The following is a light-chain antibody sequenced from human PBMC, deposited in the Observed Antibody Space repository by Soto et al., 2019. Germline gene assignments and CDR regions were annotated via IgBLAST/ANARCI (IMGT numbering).Light chain of an antibody. J-gene: IGKJ1*01. Sequence: DIVMTQSPDSLAVSLGERATINCKSSQSVLYSSNNKNYLAWYQQKPGQPPKLLIYWASTRESGVPDRFSGSXXGTDFTLTIXSLQAEXVXXYYCQQYYSTPRTFGQGTKVEIK. CDR3: QQYYSTPRT. CDR1: QSVLYSSNNKNY. CDR2: WAS. V-gene: IGKV4-1*01.